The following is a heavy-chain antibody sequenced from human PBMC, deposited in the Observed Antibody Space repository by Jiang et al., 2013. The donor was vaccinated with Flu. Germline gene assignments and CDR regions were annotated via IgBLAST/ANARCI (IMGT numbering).Heavy chain of an antibody. J-gene: IGHJ4*02. Sequence: SGAEVKKPGASVKASCTASGYTFSTYAMHWVRQAPGQRLEWMGWINTGNGNTEYSQDFQGRVTITSDTSASTAYMELSSLKSEDTAVYYCARDPANWNNRHYFDFWGQGTLVTVSS. CDR1: GYTFSTYA. D-gene: IGHD1/OR15-1a*01. CDR3: ARDPANWNNRHYFDF. CDR2: INTGNGNT. V-gene: IGHV1-3*04.